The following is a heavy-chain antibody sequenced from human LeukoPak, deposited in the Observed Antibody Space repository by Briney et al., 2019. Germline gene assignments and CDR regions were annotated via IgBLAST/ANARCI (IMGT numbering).Heavy chain of an antibody. D-gene: IGHD2-21*01. V-gene: IGHV3-66*04. Sequence: GGSLRLSRVGSGFNVTTNNIYCVRQAPGKGLERVSTFLAGGLLDYADSVRDRFTISRDTSKTTLYLQMNSLSAEDTAVYYCGRRFCNSCPLDFWGKGTLVTVSS. CDR1: GFNVTTNN. J-gene: IGHJ4*02. CDR2: FLAGGLL. CDR3: GRRFCNSCPLDF.